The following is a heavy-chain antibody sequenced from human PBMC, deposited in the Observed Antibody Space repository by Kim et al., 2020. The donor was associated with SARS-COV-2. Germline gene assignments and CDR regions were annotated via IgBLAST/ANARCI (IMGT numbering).Heavy chain of an antibody. Sequence: ASVKVSCKASGYTFTSYYMHWVRQAPGQGLEWMGTINPSGDFTSYVQKFQGRVTMTRDTSTSAVYMELSSLRSDDTAVYYCARERPSSGYFDYWGQGTLVTVSS. D-gene: IGHD3-10*01. J-gene: IGHJ4*02. V-gene: IGHV1-46*01. CDR2: INPSGDFT. CDR3: ARERPSSGYFDY. CDR1: GYTFTSYY.